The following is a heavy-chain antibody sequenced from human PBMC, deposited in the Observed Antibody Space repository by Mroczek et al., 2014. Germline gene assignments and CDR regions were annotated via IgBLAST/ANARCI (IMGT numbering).Heavy chain of an antibody. V-gene: IGHV4-61*01. D-gene: IGHD1-26*01. CDR3: ARAVGATQFDY. J-gene: IGHJ4*02. Sequence: QVQLQESGPGLVKPSETLSLTCTVSGGSISSSSYYWGWIRQPPGKGLEWIGYIYYSGSTNYNPSLKSRVTISVDTSKNQFSLKLSSVTAADTAVYYCARAVGATQFDYWGQGTLVTVSS. CDR2: IYYSGST. CDR1: GGSISSSSYY.